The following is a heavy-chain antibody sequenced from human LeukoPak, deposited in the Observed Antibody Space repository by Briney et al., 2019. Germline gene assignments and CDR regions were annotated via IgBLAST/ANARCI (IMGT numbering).Heavy chain of an antibody. D-gene: IGHD3-10*01. CDR3: ARAARTMVRGVIANWFDP. CDR2: INPNSGGT. J-gene: IGHJ5*02. Sequence: ASVKVSCKASGYTFTCYYMHWVRQAPGQGLEWMGWINPNSGGTNYAQKFQGWVTMTRDTSISTAYMELSRLRSDDTAVYYCARAARTMVRGVIANWFDPWGQGTLVTVSS. CDR1: GYTFTCYY. V-gene: IGHV1-2*04.